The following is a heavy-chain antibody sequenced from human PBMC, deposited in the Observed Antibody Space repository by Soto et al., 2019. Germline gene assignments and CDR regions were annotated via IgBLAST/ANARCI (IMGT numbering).Heavy chain of an antibody. V-gene: IGHV3-33*01. Sequence: VQLVESGEGVVQPGRSLRLSCAASGSTFSNYGMHWVRQAPGKGPEWVAVIWYDGSNKYYGESVKGRFSISRDNSKNTLYLDIHSLRTEDTAVYYCARDGGSHGPSYFDSWGQGSLVIGSS. J-gene: IGHJ4*02. CDR3: ARDGGSHGPSYFDS. CDR2: IWYDGSNK. D-gene: IGHD3-16*01. CDR1: GSTFSNYG.